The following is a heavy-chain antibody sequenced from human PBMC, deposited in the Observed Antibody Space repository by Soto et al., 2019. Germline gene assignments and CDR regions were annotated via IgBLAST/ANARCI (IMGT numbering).Heavy chain of an antibody. CDR2: IWYDGSNK. Sequence: QVQLVESGGGLVQPGRSLRLSCAASGFTFSSYGMHWVRQAPGKGLEWVAVIWYDGSNKYYADSVKGRFTISRDNSKNTLYLQMNSLRAEDTAVYYCGRDVDIVATGYGMDVWGQGTTVTVSS. CDR1: GFTFSSYG. V-gene: IGHV3-33*01. J-gene: IGHJ6*02. CDR3: GRDVDIVATGYGMDV. D-gene: IGHD5-12*01.